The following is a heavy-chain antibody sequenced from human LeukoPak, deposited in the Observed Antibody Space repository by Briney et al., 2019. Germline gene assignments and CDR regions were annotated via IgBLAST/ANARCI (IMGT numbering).Heavy chain of an antibody. CDR1: GFTFSSYS. CDR2: ISSSSSYI. Sequence: PGGSLRLSCAASGFTFSSYSMNWVRQAPGKELEWVSSISSSSSYIYYADSVKGRFTISRDNAKNSLYLQMNSLRAEDTAVYYCARDGSREDYYMDVWGKGTTVTVSS. D-gene: IGHD1-26*01. V-gene: IGHV3-21*01. J-gene: IGHJ6*03. CDR3: ARDGSREDYYMDV.